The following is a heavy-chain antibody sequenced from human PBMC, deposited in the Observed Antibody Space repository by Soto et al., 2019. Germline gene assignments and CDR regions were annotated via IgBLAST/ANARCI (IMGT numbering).Heavy chain of an antibody. CDR2: ISPSGTT. D-gene: IGHD3-10*01. J-gene: IGHJ4*02. CDR1: GGSFSNNY. Sequence: QVQLQQWGAGVLKPSETLSLTCVVYGGSFSNNYWTWFRQPPGKGLEWIGEISPSGTTKYIPSLKSRGTISVDTSRKQFFLKVTSVSAADTAVYYCATSLWFGTQPEIWGPGTLVTVTS. V-gene: IGHV4-34*01. CDR3: ATSLWFGTQPEI.